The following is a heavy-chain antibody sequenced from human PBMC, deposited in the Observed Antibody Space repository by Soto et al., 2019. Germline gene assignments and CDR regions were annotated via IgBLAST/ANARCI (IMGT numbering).Heavy chain of an antibody. CDR2: ISYDESNK. CDR3: AKDRSTVMVTYVLYYFDY. CDR1: GFTFSSYD. J-gene: IGHJ4*02. D-gene: IGHD5-18*01. Sequence: QVQLVESGGGVVQPGRSLRLSCAASGFTFSSYDMHWVRQAPGKGLEWEGVISYDESNKYYADSVKGRFTISRDNSKNTLYLQMNSLRAEDTAVYYCAKDRSTVMVTYVLYYFDYWGPGTLVTVSS. V-gene: IGHV3-30*18.